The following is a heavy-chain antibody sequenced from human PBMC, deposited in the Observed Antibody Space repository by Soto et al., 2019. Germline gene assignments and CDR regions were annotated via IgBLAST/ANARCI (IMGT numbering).Heavy chain of an antibody. V-gene: IGHV4-59*08. Sequence: LETLPLTCTVSGGSSSSYYWSWIRQPPGKGLEWIGYIYYSGSTNYNPSLKSRVTISVDTSKNQFSLKLSSVTAADTAVYYCARRDWRIRGYCSGGSCYSGAFDIWGQGTMVTVSS. CDR1: GGSSSSYY. J-gene: IGHJ3*02. CDR2: IYYSGST. CDR3: ARRDWRIRGYCSGGSCYSGAFDI. D-gene: IGHD2-15*01.